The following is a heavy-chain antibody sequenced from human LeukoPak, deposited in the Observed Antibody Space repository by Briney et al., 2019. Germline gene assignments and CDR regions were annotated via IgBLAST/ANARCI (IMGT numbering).Heavy chain of an antibody. CDR3: AKAGVRYFDSSGLYAFDF. D-gene: IGHD3-22*01. CDR1: GGSISSTSYY. CDR2: IYYSGST. Sequence: PSETLSLTCAVSGGSISSTSYYWAWIRQPPGKGLEWIGTIYYSGSTYHNPSLKSRVTMSVDTSRNQFSLTLSSVDAADTAVYYCAKAGVRYFDSSGLYAFDFWGQGTTVTVSS. V-gene: IGHV4-39*01. J-gene: IGHJ3*01.